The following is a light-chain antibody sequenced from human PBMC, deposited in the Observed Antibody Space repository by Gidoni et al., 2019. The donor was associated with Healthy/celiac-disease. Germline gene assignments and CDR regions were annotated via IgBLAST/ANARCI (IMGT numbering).Light chain of an antibody. CDR2: DAS. Sequence: DIQMTQSPSSLSVSVGDRVTLTCRASQDISSYLTWYQQKPGKAPKLLIYDASNLETGIPSRFSGSGSGTDFTFTISSLQPEDIATYYCQQYDNLSYTFGQGTKLEIK. CDR3: QQYDNLSYT. V-gene: IGKV1-33*01. J-gene: IGKJ2*01. CDR1: QDISSY.